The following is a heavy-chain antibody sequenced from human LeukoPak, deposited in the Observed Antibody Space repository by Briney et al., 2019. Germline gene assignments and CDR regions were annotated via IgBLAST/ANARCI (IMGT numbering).Heavy chain of an antibody. CDR3: ARDGRYNLNYADY. D-gene: IGHD1-20*01. J-gene: IGHJ4*02. CDR1: GGSIGNYY. CDR2: VSYSGST. V-gene: IGHV4-59*01. Sequence: SETLSLTCTVSGGSIGNYYWSWIRQPPGKGLEWLGSVSYSGSTDHNSSLKSRVTLSVDTSEKQFSLKLSSVTAADTALYYCARDGRYNLNYADYWGQGTLVTVSS.